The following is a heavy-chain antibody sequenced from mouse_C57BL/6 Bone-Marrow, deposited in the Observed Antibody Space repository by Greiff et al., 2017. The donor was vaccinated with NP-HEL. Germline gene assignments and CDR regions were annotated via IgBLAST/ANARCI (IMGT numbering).Heavy chain of an antibody. J-gene: IGHJ2*01. CDR3: ARHSNYYFDY. D-gene: IGHD2-5*01. Sequence: EVQLVESGGDLVKPGGSLKLSCAASGFTFSSYGMSWVRQTPDKRLEWVATISSGGSYTYYPDSVKGRFTISRDNAKNTLYLQMSSLKSDDTAMYYCARHSNYYFDYWGQGTTLTVSS. CDR1: GFTFSSYG. V-gene: IGHV5-6*01. CDR2: ISSGGSYT.